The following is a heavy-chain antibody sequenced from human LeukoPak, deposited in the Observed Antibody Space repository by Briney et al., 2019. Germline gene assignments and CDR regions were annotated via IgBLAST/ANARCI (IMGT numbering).Heavy chain of an antibody. CDR2: INPNSGDT. Sequence: ASVKVSCKASGYTFTSYGISWVRQAPGQGLEWMGWINPNSGDTNFAQKFQGRVIMTRDTSISTVYMELSRLRSDDTAVYYCARADWSMLDYWGQGTLVTVSS. V-gene: IGHV1-2*02. D-gene: IGHD1-1*01. CDR1: GYTFTSYG. CDR3: ARADWSMLDY. J-gene: IGHJ4*02.